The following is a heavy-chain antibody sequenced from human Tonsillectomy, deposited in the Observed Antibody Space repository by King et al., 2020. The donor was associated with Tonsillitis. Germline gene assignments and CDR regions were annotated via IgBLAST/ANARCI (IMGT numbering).Heavy chain of an antibody. D-gene: IGHD3-3*01. CDR1: GFTFSSYA. V-gene: IGHV3-30*04. J-gene: IGHJ5*02. CDR3: ARGPWMGIFGVIDP. CDR2: ISSDGSNK. Sequence: VQLVESGGGVVQPGRSLRLSCAVSGFTFSSYAMHWVRRAPGKGLEWVAVISSDGSNKYYADSVKGRFTISRDNSKNTLYLQRNSLRAEDTAVYFCARGPWMGIFGVIDPWGQGTLVTVSS.